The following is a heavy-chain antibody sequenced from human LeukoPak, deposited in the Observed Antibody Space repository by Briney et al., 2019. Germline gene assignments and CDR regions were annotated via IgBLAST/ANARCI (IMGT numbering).Heavy chain of an antibody. CDR1: GFTFSSYS. CDR2: ISSSSSYI. D-gene: IGHD6-13*01. J-gene: IGHJ5*02. Sequence: KAGGSLRLSCAASGFTFSSYSMNWVRQAPGKGLEWVSSISSSSSYIYYADSVKGRFTISRDNAKNSLYLQMNSLRAEDTAVYYCARDPAEQHFPTGCWFDPWGQGTLVTVSS. V-gene: IGHV3-21*01. CDR3: ARDPAEQHFPTGCWFDP.